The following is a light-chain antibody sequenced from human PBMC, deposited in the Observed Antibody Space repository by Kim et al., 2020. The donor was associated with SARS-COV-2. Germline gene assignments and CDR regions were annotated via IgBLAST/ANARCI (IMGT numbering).Light chain of an antibody. CDR2: GAS. Sequence: DIVMTQSPVTLSVSPGERGTLSCRASLTISTNLAWYLQRPGQAPRLLIYGASTRATGVSARFSGSGSGTEFTLTISSLQSGDFAVYYCQQYHDWPVTFGGGTKVDIK. J-gene: IGKJ4*01. CDR3: QQYHDWPVT. V-gene: IGKV3-15*01. CDR1: LTISTN.